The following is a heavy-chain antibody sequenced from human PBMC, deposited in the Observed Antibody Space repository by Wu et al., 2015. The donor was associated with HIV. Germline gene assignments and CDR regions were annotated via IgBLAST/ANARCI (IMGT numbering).Heavy chain of an antibody. D-gene: IGHD6-13*01. Sequence: QVQLLQSGAEVKKPGASVMVSCKASGYTFIDYYIYWVRKTPGQGLEWMGWINPNRGGIKYAQKFQGRVTMTRDTAVSTAYMELSSLRSDDTAVYYCARDLGIAAAGGIWGQGDNGSPXLQ. V-gene: IGHV1-2*02. CDR3: ARDLGIAAAGGI. J-gene: IGHJ3*02. CDR2: INPNRGGI. CDR1: GYTFIDYY.